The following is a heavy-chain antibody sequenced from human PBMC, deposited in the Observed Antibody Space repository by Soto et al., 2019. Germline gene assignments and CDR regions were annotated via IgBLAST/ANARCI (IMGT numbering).Heavy chain of an antibody. Sequence: QVQLQESGPGLVKPSETLSLTCTVSGGSISSFYCSWIRQPPGKGLEYIGYIHYSGSTNYSPSLKSRVTISLETSKNLFSLKLTSVSPADTAVYYSARHLTGLDAWGQGTLVTVSS. J-gene: IGHJ5*02. CDR1: GGSISSFY. CDR2: IHYSGST. CDR3: ARHLTGLDA. V-gene: IGHV4-59*08.